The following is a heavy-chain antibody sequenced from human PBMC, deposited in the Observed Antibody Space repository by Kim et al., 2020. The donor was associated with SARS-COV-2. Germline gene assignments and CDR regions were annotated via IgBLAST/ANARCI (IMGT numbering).Heavy chain of an antibody. V-gene: IGHV3-23*01. J-gene: IGHJ6*02. CDR1: GFTFSSYA. D-gene: IGHD2-8*02. Sequence: GGSLRLSCAASGFTFSSYAMSWVRQAPGKGLEWVSAIRGSGGSTYYADSVKGRFTISRDNSKNTLYLQMNSLRAEDTAVYYCAKVRARLLGYYYYGMDVWGQGTTVTVSS. CDR2: IRGSGGST. CDR3: AKVRARLLGYYYYGMDV.